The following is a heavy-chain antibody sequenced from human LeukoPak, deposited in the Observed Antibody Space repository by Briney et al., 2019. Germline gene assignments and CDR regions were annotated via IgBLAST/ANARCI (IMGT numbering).Heavy chain of an antibody. CDR3: ATGWYGDGGY. CDR1: GGSISSYY. V-gene: IGHV4-59*01. J-gene: IGHJ4*02. CDR2: THYSGTT. D-gene: IGHD6-19*01. Sequence: PSETLSLTCTVSGGSISSYYWSWIRLPPGKGLEWVGYTHYSGTTNYNPSLKSRVTISIDTNKSKFSLKLSSVNAADTAADYCATGWYGDGGYWGQRTLVSVSS.